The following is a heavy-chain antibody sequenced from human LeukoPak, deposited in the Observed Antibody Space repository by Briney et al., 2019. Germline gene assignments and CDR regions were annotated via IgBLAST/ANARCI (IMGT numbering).Heavy chain of an antibody. D-gene: IGHD6-19*01. CDR3: AKSPHGGSGWFYAFDI. V-gene: IGHV3-23*01. CDR2: ISGSGGST. Sequence: GGSLRLSCAASGFTFSSYAMSWVRQAPGKGLEWVSAISGSGGSTYYADSVKGRFTISRDNSKNTLYLQMNSLRAEDTAVYYCAKSPHGGSGWFYAFDIWGQGTMVTVSS. CDR1: GFTFSSYA. J-gene: IGHJ3*02.